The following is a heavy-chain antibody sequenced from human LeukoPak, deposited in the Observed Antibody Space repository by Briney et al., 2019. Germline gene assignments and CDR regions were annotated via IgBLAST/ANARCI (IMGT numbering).Heavy chain of an antibody. CDR3: ARDQDSSGWYGPDGFDI. J-gene: IGHJ3*02. CDR2: ISSSSSYI. Sequence: PGGPLRLSCVASGFTFSHYSLNWVRQAPGKGLEWVSSISSSSSYIYYADSVKGRFTISRDNAKNSLYLQMNSLRAEDTAVYYCARDQDSSGWYGPDGFDIWGQGTMVTVSS. V-gene: IGHV3-21*01. D-gene: IGHD6-19*01. CDR1: GFTFSHYS.